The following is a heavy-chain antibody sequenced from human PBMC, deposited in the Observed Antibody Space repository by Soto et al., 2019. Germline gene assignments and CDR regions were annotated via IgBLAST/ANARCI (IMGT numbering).Heavy chain of an antibody. Sequence: GASVKVSCKASGGTFSSYAISWVRQAPGQGPEWMGGIIPIFGTANYAQKFQGRVTITADESTSTAYMELSSLRSEDTAVYYCARESSGDSSGYYYLYWGQGTLVTVSS. CDR1: GGTFSSYA. CDR2: IIPIFGTA. V-gene: IGHV1-69*13. J-gene: IGHJ4*02. D-gene: IGHD3-22*01. CDR3: ARESSGDSSGYYYLY.